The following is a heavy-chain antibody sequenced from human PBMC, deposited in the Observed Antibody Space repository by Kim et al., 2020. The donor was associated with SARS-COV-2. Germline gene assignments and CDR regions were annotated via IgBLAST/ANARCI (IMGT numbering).Heavy chain of an antibody. J-gene: IGHJ3*02. CDR1: GFTLSRYS. CDR2: ISGTGTIT. D-gene: IGHD2-15*01. V-gene: IGHV3-48*04. CDR3: VREKYWAFDI. Sequence: GGSLRLSCATSGFTLSRYSMNWVRQSPGKGLEWVSHISGTGTITKHADSVRGRCTISRDNAKNSLFLQMNGLRAEDTAVYCCVREKYWAFDIWGQGTMV.